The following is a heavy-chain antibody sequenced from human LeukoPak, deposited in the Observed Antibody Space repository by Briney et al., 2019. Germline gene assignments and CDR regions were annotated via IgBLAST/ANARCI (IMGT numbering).Heavy chain of an antibody. D-gene: IGHD2-2*01. CDR2: IYYSGST. V-gene: IGHV4-30-4*01. CDR3: APALGYCSSTSCFQGEDYFDY. CDR1: GGSISRGDYY. Sequence: PSETLSLTCTVSGGSISRGDYYWSWIRQPPGKGLEWIGYIYYSGSTYYNPSLKSRVTISVDTSKNQFSLKLSSVTAADTAVYYCAPALGYCSSTSCFQGEDYFDYWGQGTLVTVSS. J-gene: IGHJ4*02.